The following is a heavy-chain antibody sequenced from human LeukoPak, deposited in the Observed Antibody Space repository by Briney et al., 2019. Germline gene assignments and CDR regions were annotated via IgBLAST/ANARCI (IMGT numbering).Heavy chain of an antibody. CDR1: GDSVSRKKGA. Sequence: SQTLSLTCVVSGDSVSRKKGAWNWIRQSPSRGLEWLGRTYYRSKWYNDYAESMEGRMTISQDTSKNQYSLHLHSVTPDDTAVYYCARDFGTTGWHTFDYWGQGTLVTVSS. V-gene: IGHV6-1*01. CDR2: TYYRSKWYN. J-gene: IGHJ4*02. D-gene: IGHD6-19*01. CDR3: ARDFGTTGWHTFDY.